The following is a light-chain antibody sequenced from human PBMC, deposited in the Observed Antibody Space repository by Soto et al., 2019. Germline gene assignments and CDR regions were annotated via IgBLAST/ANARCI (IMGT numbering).Light chain of an antibody. J-gene: IGLJ1*01. Sequence: QSLLTQPPSVSGSSGQSVAISCTGTSSDVGSYNRVSWYQQPPGAAPKLMIYEVSNRPSGVPDRFSGSKSGNTASLTISGLQAEDEADYYCNSYTGSSTYVFGTGT. CDR1: SSDVGSYNR. V-gene: IGLV2-18*02. CDR3: NSYTGSSTYV. CDR2: EVS.